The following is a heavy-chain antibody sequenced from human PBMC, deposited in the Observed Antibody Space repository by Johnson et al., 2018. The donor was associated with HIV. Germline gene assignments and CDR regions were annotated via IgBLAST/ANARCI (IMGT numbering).Heavy chain of an antibody. CDR2: IRYDGSNK. CDR1: GFTFSSYG. V-gene: IGHV3-30*02. CDR3: ARGTLTGTTGGVDI. D-gene: IGHD1-20*01. Sequence: QVQLVESGGGVVQPGGSLRLSCAASGFTFSSYGMHWVRQAPGKGLEWVAFIRYDGSNKYYADSVKGRFTISRDNSKNTLYLQMNSLRAEDTALYYCARGTLTGTTGGVDIWGQGTMVTVSA. J-gene: IGHJ3*02.